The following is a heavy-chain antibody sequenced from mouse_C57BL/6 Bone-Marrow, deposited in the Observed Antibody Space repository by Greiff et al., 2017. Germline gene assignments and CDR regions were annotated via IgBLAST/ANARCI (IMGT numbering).Heavy chain of an antibody. J-gene: IGHJ2*01. CDR2: IYPGSGST. Sequence: VQLQQPGAEIVKPGASVKMSCKASGYTFTSYWITWVKQRPGQGLEWIGDIYPGSGSTNYNEKFTSKATLTVDTSSSPAYMQLSSLTSEDSAVYYCARLAFITTVVGDYWGQGTTLTVSS. CDR3: ARLAFITTVVGDY. D-gene: IGHD1-1*01. CDR1: GYTFTSYW. V-gene: IGHV1-55*01.